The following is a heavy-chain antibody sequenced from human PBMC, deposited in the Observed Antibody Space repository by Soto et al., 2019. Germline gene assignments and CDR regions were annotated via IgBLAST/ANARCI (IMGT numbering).Heavy chain of an antibody. CDR1: GGSISSGDYY. Sequence: KPSETLSLTCTVSGGSISSGDYYWSWIRQPPGKGLEWIGYIYYSGSTYYNPSLKSRVTISVDTSKNQFSLKLSSVTAADTAVYYCASAFRVIYDSSGYSSYWGQGTLVTVSS. CDR2: IYYSGST. CDR3: ASAFRVIYDSSGYSSY. V-gene: IGHV4-30-4*01. J-gene: IGHJ4*02. D-gene: IGHD3-22*01.